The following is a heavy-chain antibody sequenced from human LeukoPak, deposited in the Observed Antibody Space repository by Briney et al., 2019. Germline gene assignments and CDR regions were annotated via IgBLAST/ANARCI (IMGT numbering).Heavy chain of an antibody. J-gene: IGHJ4*02. CDR3: AKDLEASNGGALDY. V-gene: IGHV3-23*01. D-gene: IGHD1-1*01. CDR1: GFTFSSYA. Sequence: PGGSLRLSCAASGFTFSSYAMSWVRQAPGKGLEWASAISGSGGSTYYADSVKGRFTISRDNSKNTLYLQMNSLRAEDTAVYYCAKDLEASNGGALDYWGQGTLVTVSS. CDR2: ISGSGGST.